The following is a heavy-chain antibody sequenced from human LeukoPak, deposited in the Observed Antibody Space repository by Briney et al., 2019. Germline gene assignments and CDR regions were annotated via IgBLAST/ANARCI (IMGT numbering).Heavy chain of an antibody. CDR3: ARGNKLHSSSWTAMYNWFDP. D-gene: IGHD6-13*01. J-gene: IGHJ5*02. Sequence: SETLSLTCAVYGGSFSGYYWSWIRQPPGKGLEWIGEINHSGSTNYNPSLKSRVTISVDTSKNQFYLKLSSVTAADTAVYYCARGNKLHSSSWTAMYNWFDPWGQGTLVTVSS. CDR2: INHSGST. CDR1: GGSFSGYY. V-gene: IGHV4-34*01.